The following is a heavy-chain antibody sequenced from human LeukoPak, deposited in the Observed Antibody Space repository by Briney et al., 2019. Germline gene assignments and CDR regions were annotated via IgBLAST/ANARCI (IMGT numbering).Heavy chain of an antibody. CDR2: ISGSGGST. CDR3: ATEDVVVVAATLDY. V-gene: IGHV3-23*01. CDR1: GFTFSSYA. Sequence: GGSLRLSCAASGFTFSSYAMSWVRQAPGKGLEWVSAISGSGGSTYYADSVKGRFTISRDNSKNTLYLQMNSLRSEDTAVYYCATEDVVVVAATLDYWGQGTLVTVSS. J-gene: IGHJ4*02. D-gene: IGHD2-15*01.